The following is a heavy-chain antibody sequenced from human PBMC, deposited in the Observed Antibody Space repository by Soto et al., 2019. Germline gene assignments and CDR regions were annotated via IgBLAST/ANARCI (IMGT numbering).Heavy chain of an antibody. V-gene: IGHV3-21*01. CDR3: ARECNTIYSPHCLDV. CDR1: GFPFDYYS. J-gene: IGHJ6*02. CDR2: LSSGSFYI. Sequence: EVQLVESGGGLVKPGGSLRLSCAVSGFPFDYYSMYWVRQAPGQGLEWLASLSSGSFYIFHADSIRGRFTISRDDGETLLFLQINSLTIEYTATYYCARECNTIYSPHCLDVCGQGKAVTGS. D-gene: IGHD3-3*01.